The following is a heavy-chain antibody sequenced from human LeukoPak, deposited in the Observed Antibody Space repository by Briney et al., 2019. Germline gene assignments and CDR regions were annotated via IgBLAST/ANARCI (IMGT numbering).Heavy chain of an antibody. CDR2: IYYSGST. Sequence: SETLSLTCTVSGLSISGSSYYWDWIRQPPGKGLEWIGSIYYSGSTFYTPSLKSRVTISVDTSKNQFSLKLTSVTAADTAVYYCARDHGYSYGYYYGMDVWGQGTTVTVSS. CDR3: ARDHGYSYGYYYGMDV. CDR1: GLSISGSSYY. D-gene: IGHD5-18*01. V-gene: IGHV4-39*07. J-gene: IGHJ6*02.